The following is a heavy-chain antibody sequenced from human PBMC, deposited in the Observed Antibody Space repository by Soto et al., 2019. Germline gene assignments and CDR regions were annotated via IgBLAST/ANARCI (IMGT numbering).Heavy chain of an antibody. CDR2: IKPKSEGETA. V-gene: IGHV3-15*07. CDR3: ATVPYSGGPT. CDR1: RFNFSAAW. J-gene: IGHJ4*02. D-gene: IGHD6-19*01. Sequence: ELQLVQSGGGLVKPGGSLRLSCVASRFNFSAAWLNWIRQAPGKGLEWVGRIKPKSEGETADYTAPVRGRFTSSRDDSQTPLHLQRDSLKPEATAGYDCATVPYSGGPTWGLGVLVTVSS.